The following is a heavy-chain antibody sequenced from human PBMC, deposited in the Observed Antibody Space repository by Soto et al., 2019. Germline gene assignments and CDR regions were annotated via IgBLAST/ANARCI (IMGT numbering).Heavy chain of an antibody. CDR3: AHTQAGDGSFVCFDY. CDR2: IYWDDDK. V-gene: IGHV2-5*02. D-gene: IGHD3-16*01. CDR1: GFSLSTSGVG. Sequence: QITLKESGPTLVKPTQTLTLTCTFSGFSLSTSGVGVGWIRQPPGKALEWLALIYWDDDKRYSPSLKSRLTITKDTSKTQVVLTMTNMDPVDTATYYCAHTQAGDGSFVCFDYWGQGTLVTVSS. J-gene: IGHJ4*02.